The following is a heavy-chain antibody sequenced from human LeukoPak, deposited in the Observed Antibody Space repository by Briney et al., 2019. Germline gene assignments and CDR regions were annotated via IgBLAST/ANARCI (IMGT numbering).Heavy chain of an antibody. Sequence: SQTLSLTCAISGDSVSSNSAAWNLIRQSPSRGLQWLGRTYYRSKWYNDYAVSVKSRITINPDTSKNQFSLQLNSVTPEDTAVYYCARDGDGDEDAFDIWGQGTMVTVSS. D-gene: IGHD4-17*01. CDR3: ARDGDGDEDAFDI. V-gene: IGHV6-1*01. J-gene: IGHJ3*02. CDR2: TYYRSKWYN. CDR1: GDSVSSNSAA.